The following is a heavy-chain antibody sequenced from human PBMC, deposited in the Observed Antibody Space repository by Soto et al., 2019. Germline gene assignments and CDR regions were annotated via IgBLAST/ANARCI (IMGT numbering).Heavy chain of an antibody. CDR1: GFTFSSYA. Sequence: LRLSCAASGFTFSSYAMSWVRQAPGKGLEWVSAISGSGGSTYYADSVKGRFTISRDNSKNTLYLQMNSLRAEDTAVYYCAKELIVVVPAAIPEQITYWGQGTLVTVSS. V-gene: IGHV3-23*01. D-gene: IGHD2-2*02. J-gene: IGHJ4*02. CDR3: AKELIVVVPAAIPEQITY. CDR2: ISGSGGST.